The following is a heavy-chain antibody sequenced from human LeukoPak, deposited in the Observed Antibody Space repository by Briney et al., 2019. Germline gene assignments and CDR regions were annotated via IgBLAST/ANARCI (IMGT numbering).Heavy chain of an antibody. V-gene: IGHV3-64*01. CDR3: ARGGSGSPADY. Sequence: GSLRLSCAASGFTFSSFTIHWVRQAPGKGLEYVSAISSIGVTIYYANSVKGRFTITRDNSKSTLYLQMGSLRAEHMAVYYCARGGSGSPADYWGRGTLVTVSS. J-gene: IGHJ4*02. CDR2: ISSIGVTI. CDR1: GFTFSSFT. D-gene: IGHD3-10*01.